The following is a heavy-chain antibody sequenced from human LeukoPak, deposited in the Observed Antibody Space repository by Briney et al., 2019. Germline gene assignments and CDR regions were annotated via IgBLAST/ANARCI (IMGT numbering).Heavy chain of an antibody. J-gene: IGHJ6*02. CDR2: INQGGSGK. V-gene: IGHV3-7*03. Sequence: GGSLRLSCEGSAFIFSGHWMNWVRQTPGKGLEWVANINQGGSGKYYVDSVKGRFTISRDNAKNSLYLQINSLRAEDTAVYFCARDRVTNSYDYYGLDVWGQGTTVSVSS. D-gene: IGHD3-10*01. CDR3: ARDRVTNSYDYYGLDV. CDR1: AFIFSGHW.